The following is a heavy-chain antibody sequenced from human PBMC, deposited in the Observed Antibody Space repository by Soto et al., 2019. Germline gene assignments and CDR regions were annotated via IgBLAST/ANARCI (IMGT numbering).Heavy chain of an antibody. D-gene: IGHD3-3*01. CDR2: IIPIFGTP. CDR1: GGTFSSYA. CDR3: ARTGLSDFWSGRQLDY. V-gene: IGHV1-69*01. Sequence: VQLVQSGAEVKKPGSSVKVSCKASGGTFSSYAISWVRQAPGQGLEWMGGIIPIFGTPNYAQKFQGRVTITADESTSTAYMELSSLRSEDTAVYYCARTGLSDFWSGRQLDYWGQGTLVTVSS. J-gene: IGHJ4*02.